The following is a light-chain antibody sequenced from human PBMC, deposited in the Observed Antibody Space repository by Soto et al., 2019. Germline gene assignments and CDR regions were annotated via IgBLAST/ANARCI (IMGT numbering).Light chain of an antibody. CDR1: SSDVGGYNY. Sequence: QSALTQPASGSGSPGHSITISCTGTSSDVGGYNYVSWYQQHPGKAPKLMIYDVSNRPSGVSNRFSGSKSGNTASLTISGLQAEDEADYYCSSYTSSSTLNVFGTGTKVTVL. J-gene: IGLJ1*01. CDR2: DVS. V-gene: IGLV2-14*01. CDR3: SSYTSSSTLNV.